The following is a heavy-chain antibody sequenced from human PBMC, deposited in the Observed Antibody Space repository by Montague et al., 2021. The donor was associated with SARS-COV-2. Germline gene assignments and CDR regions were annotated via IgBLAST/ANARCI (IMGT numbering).Heavy chain of an antibody. J-gene: IGHJ4*02. Sequence: SETLSLTCTVSGASISSRSYYWGWIRQPPGKGLKWIGFKYYSGSTYYNPTLKSRVTISVDTSKNQFSLKLSSVTAADTAVYYCATLPSSSTIFGVVQGYYFDDWGQGTLVTVSS. V-gene: IGHV4-39*01. CDR1: GASISSRSYY. D-gene: IGHD3-3*01. CDR2: KYYSGST. CDR3: ATLPSSSTIFGVVQGYYFDD.